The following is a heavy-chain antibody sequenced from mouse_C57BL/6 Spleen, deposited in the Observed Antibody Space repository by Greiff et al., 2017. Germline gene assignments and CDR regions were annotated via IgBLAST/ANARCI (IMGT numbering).Heavy chain of an antibody. V-gene: IGHV1-12*01. CDR1: GYTFTSYN. J-gene: IGHJ2*01. CDR2: IYPGNGDT. Sequence: SGAELVRPGASVKMSCKASGYTFTSYNMHWVKQTPRQGLEWIGAIYPGNGDTSYNQKFKGKATLTVDKSSSTAYMQLSSLTSEDSAVYFCARSDYGSSYGYFDYWGQGTTLTVSS. D-gene: IGHD1-1*01. CDR3: ARSDYGSSYGYFDY.